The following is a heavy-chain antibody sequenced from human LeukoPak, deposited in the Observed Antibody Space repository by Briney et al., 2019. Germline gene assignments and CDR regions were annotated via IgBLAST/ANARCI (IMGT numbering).Heavy chain of an antibody. V-gene: IGHV3-21*01. CDR2: ISTSSSYI. CDR3: ARAYSESYGLGYYYMDV. D-gene: IGHD1-26*01. J-gene: IGHJ6*03. CDR1: RFTFSSYV. Sequence: GGSLRLSCAASRFTFSSYVMKWVRQVPGKGLEWVSSISTSSSYIYYADSVKGRFTISRDNAKKSLYLQMNSLRAEDTAVYYCARAYSESYGLGYYYMDVWGKGTTVTVSS.